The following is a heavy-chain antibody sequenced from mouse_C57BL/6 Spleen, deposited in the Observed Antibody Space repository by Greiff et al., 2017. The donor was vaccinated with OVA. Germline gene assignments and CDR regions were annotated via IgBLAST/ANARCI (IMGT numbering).Heavy chain of an antibody. CDR1: GYSFTDYN. J-gene: IGHJ3*01. D-gene: IGHD6-1*01. CDR3: ARSCLQPGAWFAY. CDR2: INPNYGTT. V-gene: IGHV1-39*01. Sequence: VHVKQSGPELVKPGASVKISCKASGYSFTDYNMNWVKQSNGKSLEWIGVINPNYGTTSYNQKFKGKATLTVDQSSSTAYMQLNSLTSEDSAVYYCARSCLQPGAWFAYWGQGTLVTVSA.